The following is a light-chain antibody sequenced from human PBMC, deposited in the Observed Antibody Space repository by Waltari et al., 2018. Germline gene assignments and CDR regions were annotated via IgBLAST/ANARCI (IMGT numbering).Light chain of an antibody. CDR1: QGIDNY. CDR3: LHVKSFPLT. Sequence: DIQLTQSPSSLSASVGDRVTTTFRASQGIDNYLGWYQQKPGKAPKSLIYAASSLESGVSSRFTGSGSGTEFTLTISSLQPEDFATYYCLHVKSFPLTFGGGTRVEIK. J-gene: IGKJ4*01. V-gene: IGKV1-17*01. CDR2: AAS.